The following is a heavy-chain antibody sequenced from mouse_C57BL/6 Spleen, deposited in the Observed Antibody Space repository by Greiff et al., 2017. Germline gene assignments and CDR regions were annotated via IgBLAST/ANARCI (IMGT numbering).Heavy chain of an antibody. J-gene: IGHJ4*01. D-gene: IGHD1-1*01. CDR1: GYAFSNYL. Sequence: QVQLQQSGAELVRPGTSVKVSCKASGYAFSNYLIEWVKQRPGQGLEWIGVINPGSGGTNYNEKFKGKATLTADKSSSTAYMQLSSLTSEDSAVYFCARRGGITTVVAHYYAMDYWGQGTSVTVSS. CDR3: ARRGGITTVVAHYYAMDY. V-gene: IGHV1-54*01. CDR2: INPGSGGT.